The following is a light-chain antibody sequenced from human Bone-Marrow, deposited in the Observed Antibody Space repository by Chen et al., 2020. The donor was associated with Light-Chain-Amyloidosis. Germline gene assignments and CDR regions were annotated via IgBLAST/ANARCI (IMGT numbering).Light chain of an antibody. Sequence: SYVLTQPSSVSVAPGQTATIACGGNNIGSTSVHWYQQQPGQAPLLVVYDDSDRPSGIPERWAGSNSGNTATLTISRVEAGDEADYYCQVWDRSSDRPVFGGGTKLTVL. CDR3: QVWDRSSDRPV. J-gene: IGLJ3*02. CDR2: DDS. V-gene: IGLV3-21*02. CDR1: NIGSTS.